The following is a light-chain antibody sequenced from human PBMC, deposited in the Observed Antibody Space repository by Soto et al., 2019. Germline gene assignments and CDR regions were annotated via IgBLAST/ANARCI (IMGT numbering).Light chain of an antibody. V-gene: IGLV2-18*01. Sequence: QSVLTQPPSVSGSPGQSVTISCTGTSSDVGSYNRVSWYQQPPGTAPRLMIYEVSNRPSGVPDRFSGSKSGNTASLTISGLQTEDEADYYCSLYTSSNTFVLFGGGTKLTVL. CDR3: SLYTSSNTFVL. CDR1: SSDVGSYNR. J-gene: IGLJ2*01. CDR2: EVS.